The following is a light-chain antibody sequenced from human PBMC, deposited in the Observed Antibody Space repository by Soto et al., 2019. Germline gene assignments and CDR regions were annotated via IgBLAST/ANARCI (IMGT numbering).Light chain of an antibody. J-gene: IGKJ5*01. V-gene: IGKV3-15*01. CDR1: QSVSSSY. Sequence: EIVLTQSPGTLSFSPGERATLSCRASQSVSSSYLAWYQQKPGQAPRLLIYGASTRATGIPARFSGSGSGTEFTLTISSLQSEDFAVYYCQQYNNWPPINFGQGTRLEIK. CDR2: GAS. CDR3: QQYNNWPPIN.